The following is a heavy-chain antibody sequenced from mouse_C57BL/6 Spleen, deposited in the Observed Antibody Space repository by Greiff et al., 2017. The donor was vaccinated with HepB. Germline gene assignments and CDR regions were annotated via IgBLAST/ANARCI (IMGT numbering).Heavy chain of an antibody. V-gene: IGHV3-8*01. CDR3: ARYAYGSSYWYFDV. J-gene: IGHJ1*03. Sequence: VQLQQSGPGLAKPSQTLSLTCSVTGYSITSDYWNWIRKFPGNKLEYMGYISYSGSTYYNPSRKSRISITRDTSKNQYYLQLNSVTTEDTATYYCARYAYGSSYWYFDVWGTGTTVTVAS. CDR1: GYSITSDY. D-gene: IGHD1-1*01. CDR2: ISYSGST.